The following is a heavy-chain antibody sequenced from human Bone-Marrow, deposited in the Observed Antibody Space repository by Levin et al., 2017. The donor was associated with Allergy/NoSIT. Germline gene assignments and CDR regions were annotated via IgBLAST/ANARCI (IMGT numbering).Heavy chain of an antibody. CDR2: IYPGDSDT. J-gene: IGHJ4*02. CDR3: ARRSGSPLGSGYYFDY. CDR1: GYSFTSYW. V-gene: IGHV5-51*01. Sequence: GESLKISCKGSGYSFTSYWIGWVRQMPGKGLEWMGIIYPGDSDTRYSPSFQGQVTISADKSISTAYLQWSSLKASDTAMYYCARRSGSPLGSGYYFDYWGQGTLVTVSS. D-gene: IGHD1-26*01.